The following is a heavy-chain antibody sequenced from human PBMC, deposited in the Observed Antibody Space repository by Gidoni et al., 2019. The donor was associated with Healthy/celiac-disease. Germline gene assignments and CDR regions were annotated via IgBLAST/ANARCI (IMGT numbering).Heavy chain of an antibody. CDR3: ARGSGGDYYYYYGMDV. CDR2: IGTAGDT. V-gene: IGHV3-13*01. D-gene: IGHD3-16*01. CDR1: GFTFSSYD. J-gene: IGHJ6*02. Sequence: EVQLVESGGGLVQPGGSLRRSCAASGFTFSSYDLHWVRQATGKGLEWVSAIGTAGDTYYPGSVKGRFTISRENAKNSLYLQMNSLRAGDTAVYYCARGSGGDYYYYYGMDVWGQGTTVTVSS.